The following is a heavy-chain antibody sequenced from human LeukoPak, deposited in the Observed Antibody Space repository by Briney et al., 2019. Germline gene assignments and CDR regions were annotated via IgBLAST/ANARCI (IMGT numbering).Heavy chain of an antibody. D-gene: IGHD5-18*01. V-gene: IGHV3-69-1*01. J-gene: IGHJ4*02. CDR2: VSGSSNI. Sequence: PGGSLRLSCAASGFSLTTYEMNWVRQAPGKGLEWVSTVSGSSNIHYSDSVKGRFTISRDNARNSLYLQMNSLRDEDTAVYYCARDGLHTAHFDYWGQGTLVTVSS. CDR3: ARDGLHTAHFDY. CDR1: GFSLTTYE.